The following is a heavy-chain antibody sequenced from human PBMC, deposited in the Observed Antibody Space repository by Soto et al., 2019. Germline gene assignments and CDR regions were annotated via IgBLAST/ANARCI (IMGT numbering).Heavy chain of an antibody. D-gene: IGHD1-26*01. CDR2: TNPSGGST. CDR3: ARDIFGVGATRNFDY. CDR1: GYTFTSYY. Sequence: ASVKVSCKASGYTFTSYYMHWVRQAPGQGLEWMGITNPSGGSTSYAQKFQGRVTMTRDTSTSTVYMELSSLRSEDTAVYYCARDIFGVGATRNFDYWGQGTLVTVSS. V-gene: IGHV1-46*01. J-gene: IGHJ4*02.